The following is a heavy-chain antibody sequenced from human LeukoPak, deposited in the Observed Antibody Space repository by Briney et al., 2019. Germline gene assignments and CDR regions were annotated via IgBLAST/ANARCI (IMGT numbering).Heavy chain of an antibody. CDR2: ISSSGSTI. V-gene: IGHV3-11*01. CDR3: AKDQHIVVVIAIRGYYFDY. D-gene: IGHD2-21*01. J-gene: IGHJ4*02. CDR1: GFTFSDYY. Sequence: PGGSLRLSCAASGFTFSDYYMSWIRQAPGKGLEWVSYISSSGSTIYYADSVKGRFTISRDNAKNSLYLQMNSLRAEDTAVYYCAKDQHIVVVIAIRGYYFDYWGQGTLVTVSS.